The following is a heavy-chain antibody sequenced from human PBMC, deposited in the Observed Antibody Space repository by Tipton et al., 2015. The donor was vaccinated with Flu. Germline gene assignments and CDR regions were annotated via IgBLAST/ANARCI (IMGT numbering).Heavy chain of an antibody. CDR1: GDSISRSSSY. J-gene: IGHJ3*01. CDR3: ARGSGYSSAFE. CDR2: FYDGGST. V-gene: IGHV4-39*07. D-gene: IGHD6-19*01. Sequence: TLSLTCSVSGDSISRSSSYWGWIRQPPGKGLEWIGSFYDGGSTYYNASLKSRVTISVDTSNNQFSLKLSFVTAADTAVYFCARGSGYSSAFEWGQGTKVTVSS.